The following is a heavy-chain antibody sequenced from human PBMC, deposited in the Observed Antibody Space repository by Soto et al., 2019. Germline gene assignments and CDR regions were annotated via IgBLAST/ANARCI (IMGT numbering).Heavy chain of an antibody. CDR2: IYYSGST. CDR1: NGSISRGGPY. CDR3: AHAVTHPFNWCDP. Sequence: ILSHTCTVSNGSISRGGPYWNKIRQHPGKGLEWIGYIYYSGSTYYNPSLKSRVTISVDTSKNQFSLKLSSVTAADTAVYYCAHAVTHPFNWCDPWGQGTLVTVSS. D-gene: IGHD4-17*01. V-gene: IGHV4-31*03. J-gene: IGHJ5*02.